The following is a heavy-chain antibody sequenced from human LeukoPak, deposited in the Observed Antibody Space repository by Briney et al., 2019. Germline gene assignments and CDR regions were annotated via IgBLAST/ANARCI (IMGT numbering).Heavy chain of an antibody. J-gene: IGHJ4*02. Sequence: GGFLRLSCAASGFTFSTYGMHWVRQAPGKGLEWVAVISYDGSNKYYADSVKGRFTTSRDNSKNTLYLQMNSLRAEDTGVYYCAKDLSSGSRRAYWGQGTLVTVSS. CDR2: ISYDGSNK. V-gene: IGHV3-30*18. CDR1: GFTFSTYG. CDR3: AKDLSSGSRRAY. D-gene: IGHD6-19*01.